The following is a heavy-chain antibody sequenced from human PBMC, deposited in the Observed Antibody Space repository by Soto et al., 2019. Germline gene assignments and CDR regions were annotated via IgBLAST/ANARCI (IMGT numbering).Heavy chain of an antibody. V-gene: IGHV3-7*03. CDR3: ARVRPSVRPGYYDFWSGYHRNYYYYGMDV. Sequence: EVQLVESGGGLVQPGGSLRLSCAASGFTFSSYWMSWVRQAPGKGLEWVANIKQDGSEKYYVDSVKGRFTISRDNAKNSLYLQMNSLRAEDTAVYYCARVRPSVRPGYYDFWSGYHRNYYYYGMDVWGQGTTVTVSS. CDR1: GFTFSSYW. D-gene: IGHD3-3*01. CDR2: IKQDGSEK. J-gene: IGHJ6*02.